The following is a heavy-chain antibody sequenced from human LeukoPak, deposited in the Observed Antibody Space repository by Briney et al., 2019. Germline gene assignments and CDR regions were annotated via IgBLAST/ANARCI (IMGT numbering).Heavy chain of an antibody. J-gene: IGHJ4*02. CDR3: AKDPNLLLLSYFDY. CDR2: ISGSGGSS. V-gene: IGHV3-23*01. CDR1: GFTFSSYA. Sequence: GGSLRLSCAASGFTFSSYAMSWVRQAPGKGLEWVSAISGSGGSSYYADSVKGRFTISRDNSKNTLYLQMNSLRAEDTAVYYCAKDPNLLLLSYFDYWGQGTLVTVSS. D-gene: IGHD3-22*01.